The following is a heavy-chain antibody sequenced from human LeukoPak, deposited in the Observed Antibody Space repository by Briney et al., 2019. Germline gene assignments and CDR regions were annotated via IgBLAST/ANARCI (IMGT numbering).Heavy chain of an antibody. V-gene: IGHV3-13*01. CDR3: ARGVGGTIKDDAFDI. Sequence: PGGSLRLSCAASGFTFSSYDMHWVRQATGKGLEWVSAIGTAGDTYYPGSVKGRFTISRENAKNSLYLQMNSLRAGDTAVYYCARGVGGTIKDDAFDIWGQGTMVTVSS. CDR1: GFTFSSYD. CDR2: IGTAGDT. D-gene: IGHD2-15*01. J-gene: IGHJ3*02.